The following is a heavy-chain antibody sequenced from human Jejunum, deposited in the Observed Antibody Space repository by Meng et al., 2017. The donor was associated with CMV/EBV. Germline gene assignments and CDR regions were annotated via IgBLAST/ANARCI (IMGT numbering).Heavy chain of an antibody. D-gene: IGHD2-15*01. V-gene: IGHV1-3*01. Sequence: SGYHSFNFAVHWVSQATGQRLEGMGWITAGSINIQYSQKFQGRVTITRDTSANTAYMELSSLRSEDAAVYDGVTDHRSDGSSYSLDPWGQGTLVTVSS. CDR2: ITAGSINI. J-gene: IGHJ5*02. CDR3: VTDHRSDGSSYSLDP. CDR1: GYHSFNFA.